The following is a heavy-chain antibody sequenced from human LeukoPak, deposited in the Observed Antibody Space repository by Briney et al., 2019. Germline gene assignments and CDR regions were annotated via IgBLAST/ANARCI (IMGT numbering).Heavy chain of an antibody. CDR2: ISSSSSYI. V-gene: IGHV3-21*01. D-gene: IGHD6-6*01. CDR1: VFTFSSYS. CDR3: ARGISEYSSAEGDDY. Sequence: SGGSLRLSCGASVFTFSSYSMNWVRQAPGKGVGSVSSISSSSSYIYYADSVKGRFTISRDNAKNSLYLQMNSLRGEDRAVYYCARGISEYSSAEGDDYWGQRTLVTVPS. J-gene: IGHJ4*02.